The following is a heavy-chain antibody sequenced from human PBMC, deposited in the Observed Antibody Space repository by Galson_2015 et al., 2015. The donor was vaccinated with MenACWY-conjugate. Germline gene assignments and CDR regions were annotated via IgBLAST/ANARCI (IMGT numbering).Heavy chain of an antibody. CDR3: SRTGATPGDY. D-gene: IGHD2-15*01. Sequence: PALVKPTQTLTLTCTFSGFSLSTSGVGVGWIRQPPGKALEWLTLIYWDDDKRYSPSLRSRLTITKDTSKNHVVLTMTNMDPVDTATYYCSRTGATPGDYWGQGTLVTVSS. J-gene: IGHJ4*02. V-gene: IGHV2-5*02. CDR2: IYWDDDK. CDR1: GFSLSTSGVG.